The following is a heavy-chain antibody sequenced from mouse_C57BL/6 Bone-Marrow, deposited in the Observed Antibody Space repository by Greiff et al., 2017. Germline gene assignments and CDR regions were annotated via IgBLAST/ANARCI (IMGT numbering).Heavy chain of an antibody. CDR1: GYTFTSYW. D-gene: IGHD3-2*02. Sequence: VQLQQPGAELVRPGTSVKLSCKASGYTFTSYWMHWVKQRPGQGLEWIGVIDPSDSYTNYNQKFKGKATLTVDTSSSTAYMQLSSLTSEDSAVYYCARGQLRPDYWGKGTTLTVSS. CDR2: IDPSDSYT. V-gene: IGHV1-59*01. J-gene: IGHJ2*01. CDR3: ARGQLRPDY.